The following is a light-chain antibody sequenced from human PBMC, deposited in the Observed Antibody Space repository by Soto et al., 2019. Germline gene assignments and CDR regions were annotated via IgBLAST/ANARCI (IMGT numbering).Light chain of an antibody. CDR3: QQSAGIPS. Sequence: EITMTQSPSSLSASVGDRITITCRASQNVDTYLNWYQCKPGRAPQLLVFAASNLQSGVPSRFSGSGSGTDFTLIINSLQPEASATYYCQQSAGIPSFGQGTRLEIK. CDR2: AAS. V-gene: IGKV1-39*01. CDR1: QNVDTY. J-gene: IGKJ5*01.